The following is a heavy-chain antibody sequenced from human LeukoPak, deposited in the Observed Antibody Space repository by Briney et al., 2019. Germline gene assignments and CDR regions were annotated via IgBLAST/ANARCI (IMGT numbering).Heavy chain of an antibody. CDR2: IKSKTNGGTT. CDR1: GFTFNNAW. V-gene: IGHV3-15*01. J-gene: IGHJ5*02. CDR3: TTFPLGDP. Sequence: GGSLRLSGAASGFTFNNAWMIWVRQAPGKGLEWVGRIKSKTNGGTTDYAAPVKGRFTISRNDSQSMLYLQMNSLKTDDTAVYYCTTFPLGDPWGQGTLVTVSS. D-gene: IGHD3-16*01.